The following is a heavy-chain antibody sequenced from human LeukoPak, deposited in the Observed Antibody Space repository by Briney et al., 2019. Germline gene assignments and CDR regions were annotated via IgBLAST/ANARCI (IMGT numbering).Heavy chain of an antibody. D-gene: IGHD3-22*01. CDR3: ARGPYYYDSSGYYYVDY. CDR1: GVTFSNFA. CDR2: IIPIFGTA. J-gene: IGHJ4*02. Sequence: ASVTVSCKASGVTFSNFAISWVRQAPGQGLEWMGGIIPIFGTANYAQKFQGRVTITADKSTSTAYMELRSLRSDDTAVYYCARGPYYYDSSGYYYVDYWGQGTLVTVSS. V-gene: IGHV1-69*06.